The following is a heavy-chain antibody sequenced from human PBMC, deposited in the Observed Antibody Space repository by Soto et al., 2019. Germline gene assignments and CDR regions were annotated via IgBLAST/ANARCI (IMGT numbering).Heavy chain of an antibody. V-gene: IGHV1-69*01. J-gene: IGHJ3*01. CDR2: IIPLFGTA. CDR3: ARDSLGMNDQP. Sequence: QVQLVQSGAEVKKPGSSVKVSCKASGRTFSSYAISWVRQAPGQGLEWMGGIIPLFGTANYAQKFQGRVTITADDSTSTAYMALSSLRSEDTAVYYCARDSLGMNDQPWGRGTMVTVSS. CDR1: GRTFSSYA. D-gene: IGHD7-27*01.